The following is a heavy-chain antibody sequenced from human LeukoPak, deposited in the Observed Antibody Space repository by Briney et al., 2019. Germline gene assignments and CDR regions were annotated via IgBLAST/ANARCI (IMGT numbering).Heavy chain of an antibody. Sequence: ASVKVSCKASGYTLTSYYMHWVRQAPGQGLEWMGIINPSGGSTSYAQKFQGRVTMTRDTSTNTVYMELSSLRSEDTAVYFCARATLSDYYFNYWGQGTLVTASS. J-gene: IGHJ4*02. CDR1: GYTLTSYY. CDR3: ARATLSDYYFNY. CDR2: INPSGGST. V-gene: IGHV1-46*01.